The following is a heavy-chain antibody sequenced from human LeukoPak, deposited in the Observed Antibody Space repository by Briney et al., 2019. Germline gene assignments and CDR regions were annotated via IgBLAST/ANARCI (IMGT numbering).Heavy chain of an antibody. CDR3: ARLAQSSSGWYTSIDY. V-gene: IGHV4-39*01. Sequence: PSETLSLTCTVSGGSISSSTYFWGWIRQPPGKGLEWIGSIYYSGNTHYNPSLKGRVTISVDLSKNQFSLKLSSLTAADTALYYCARLAQSSSGWYTSIDYWGQGTLVTVSS. CDR2: IYYSGNT. D-gene: IGHD6-19*01. CDR1: GGSISSSTYF. J-gene: IGHJ4*02.